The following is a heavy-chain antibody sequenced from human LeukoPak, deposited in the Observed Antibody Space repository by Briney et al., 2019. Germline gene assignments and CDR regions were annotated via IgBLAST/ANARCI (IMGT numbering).Heavy chain of an antibody. D-gene: IGHD2-15*01. V-gene: IGHV3-7*01. CDR2: IKQDGSEK. J-gene: IGHJ6*02. CDR3: ARAAGYCSGGSCYSFYYYYGMDV. CDR1: GFTFSSYW. Sequence: PGGSLRLSCAASGFTFSSYWMSWVRQAPGKGLEWVANIKQDGSEKYYVDSVKGRFTISRDNAKNSLYLQMNSLRAEDTAVYYCARAAGYCSGGSCYSFYYYYGMDVWGQGTTVTVSS.